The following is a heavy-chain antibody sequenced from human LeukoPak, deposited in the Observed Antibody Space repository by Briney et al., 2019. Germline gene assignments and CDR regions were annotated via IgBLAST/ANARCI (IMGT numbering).Heavy chain of an antibody. Sequence: SGGSLRLSCAASGFTFSSYSMNWVRQAPGKGLEWVSYISSSSSTIYYADSVKGRFTISRDNAKNSLYLQMNSLRAEDTAVYFCARGGFKYNYYDALDVWGPGTTVTVSS. CDR2: ISSSSSTI. CDR1: GFTFSSYS. V-gene: IGHV3-48*01. CDR3: ARGGFKYNYYDALDV. D-gene: IGHD2-15*01. J-gene: IGHJ6*02.